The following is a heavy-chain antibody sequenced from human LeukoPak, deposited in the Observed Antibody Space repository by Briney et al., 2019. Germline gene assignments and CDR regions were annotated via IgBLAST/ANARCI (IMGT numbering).Heavy chain of an antibody. V-gene: IGHV6-1*01. CDR3: ARAPHGCGCDF. CDR2: TYFRSKWFN. D-gene: IGHD6-19*01. CDR1: GDSVSSNSAT. J-gene: IGHJ4*02. Sequence: SQTLSLTCDISGDSVSSNSATWIWIRQSPSRGLEWLGRTYFRSKWFNDYAVSLKGRIAVNPDTSKNRFSLQLDSVTPEDTAIYYCARAPHGCGCDFWGQGTLVTVSS.